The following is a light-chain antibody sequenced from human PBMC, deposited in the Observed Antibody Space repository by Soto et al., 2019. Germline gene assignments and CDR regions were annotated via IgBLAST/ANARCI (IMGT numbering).Light chain of an antibody. J-gene: IGLJ2*01. CDR1: SSDVGGYNY. CDR2: EVT. CDR3: EAWDDRLKGSVV. V-gene: IGLV2-14*01. Sequence: QSALTQPASVSGSPGQSITISCTGTSSDVGGYNYVSWYQHHPGKAPKLLIYEVTDRPSGVSYRFSGSKSGNTASLTISGLQSEDEADYYCEAWDDRLKGSVVFGGGTKLTVL.